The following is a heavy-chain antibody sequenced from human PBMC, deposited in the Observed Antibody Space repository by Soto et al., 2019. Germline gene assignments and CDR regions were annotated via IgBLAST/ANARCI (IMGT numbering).Heavy chain of an antibody. Sequence: ASVKVSCKASGYTFTSYYIHWVRQAPGQGLEWMGIINPSGGSTSYAQKFQGRVTMTRDTSTSTVYMELSSLRSEDTAVYYCAVDTGKYYFDYWGQGTLVTVSS. CDR2: INPSGGST. V-gene: IGHV1-46*01. CDR3: AVDTGKYYFDY. CDR1: GYTFTSYY. D-gene: IGHD5-18*01. J-gene: IGHJ4*02.